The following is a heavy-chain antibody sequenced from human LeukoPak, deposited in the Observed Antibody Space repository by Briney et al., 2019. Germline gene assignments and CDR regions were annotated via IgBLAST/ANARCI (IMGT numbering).Heavy chain of an antibody. CDR3: ARVHSELWSQSLHYFDY. Sequence: SETLSLTCTVSGGSISSGDYYWSWIRQPPGKGLEWIGYIYYSGSTYYNPSLKSRVTISVDTSKNQFSLKLSSVTAADTAVYYCARVHSELWSQSLHYFDYWGQGTLVTVSS. J-gene: IGHJ4*02. V-gene: IGHV4-30-4*08. D-gene: IGHD3-3*01. CDR2: IYYSGST. CDR1: GGSISSGDYY.